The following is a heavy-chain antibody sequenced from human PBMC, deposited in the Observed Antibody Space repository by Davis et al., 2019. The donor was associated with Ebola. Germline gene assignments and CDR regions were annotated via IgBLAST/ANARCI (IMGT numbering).Heavy chain of an antibody. V-gene: IGHV1-2*06. J-gene: IGHJ4*02. CDR2: INPNSGGT. D-gene: IGHD6-13*01. CDR3: ARDSSSWYWFDY. Sequence: AASVKDSCKASGYTFSAYYMHWVRQAPGQGLEWMGRINPNSGGTNYAQKFQGRVTITRDTSASTAYMELSSLRSEDTAVYYCARDSSSWYWFDYWGQGTLVTVSS. CDR1: GYTFSAYY.